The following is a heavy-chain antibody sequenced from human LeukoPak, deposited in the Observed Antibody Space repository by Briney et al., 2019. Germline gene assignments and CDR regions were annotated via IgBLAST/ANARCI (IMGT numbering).Heavy chain of an antibody. D-gene: IGHD2-2*03. CDR1: GGTFSSYA. CDR3: ASGYCSTTSCYVNPYFDY. CDR2: IIRIFSTT. J-gene: IGHJ4*02. V-gene: IGHV1-69*13. Sequence: SVKVSCKASGGTFSSYAIHWVRQAPGQGLEWMGGIIRIFSTTNYAQKFQGRVTISADESTSTAYMELSSLRSEDTAVYYCASGYCSTTSCYVNPYFDYWGQGTLVTVSS.